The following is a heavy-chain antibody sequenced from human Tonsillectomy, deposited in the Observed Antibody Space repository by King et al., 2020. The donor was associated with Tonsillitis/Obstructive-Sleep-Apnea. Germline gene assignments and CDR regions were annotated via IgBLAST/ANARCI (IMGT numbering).Heavy chain of an antibody. CDR1: GFTFSSYW. D-gene: IGHD2-2*01. CDR3: ARDPEEDIVVVPAAIGWTWFDP. Sequence: VQLVESGGGLVQPGGSLRLSCAASGFTFSSYWMHWGRQAPGKGLVWVSRINSDGSTTSYADSVKGRFTISRDKAKNTLYLQMNSLRAEDTAVYYCARDPEEDIVVVPAAIGWTWFDPWGQGTLVTVSS. J-gene: IGHJ5*02. V-gene: IGHV3-74*01. CDR2: INSDGSTT.